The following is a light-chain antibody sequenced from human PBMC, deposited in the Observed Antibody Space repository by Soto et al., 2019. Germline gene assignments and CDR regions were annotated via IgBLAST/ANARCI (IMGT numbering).Light chain of an antibody. CDR2: GVS. V-gene: IGLV2-14*01. J-gene: IGLJ1*01. CDR3: ISYTVSSTSYV. Sequence: QSALTQPASVSGSPGQSITISCSGTRSDIGSYNYVAWYQQFPGKTPKILIYGVSNRPSGGSSRFSGSKSGNTASLTISGLQAEDEADYYCISYTVSSTSYVFGSGTKVTVL. CDR1: RSDIGSYNY.